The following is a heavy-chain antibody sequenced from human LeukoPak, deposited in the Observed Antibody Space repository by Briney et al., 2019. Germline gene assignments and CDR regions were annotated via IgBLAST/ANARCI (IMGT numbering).Heavy chain of an antibody. J-gene: IGHJ6*03. CDR2: IYSGGST. D-gene: IGHD6-13*01. CDR1: GFTVSSNY. V-gene: IGHV3-53*01. Sequence: GGSLRLSCAASGFTVSSNYMSWVRQAPGKGLEWVSVIYSGGSTYYADSVKGRFTISRDNSKNTLYLQMNSLRAEDTAVYYCARGRSWYNYYYYYMDVWGKGTSVTVSS. CDR3: ARGRSWYNYYYYYMDV.